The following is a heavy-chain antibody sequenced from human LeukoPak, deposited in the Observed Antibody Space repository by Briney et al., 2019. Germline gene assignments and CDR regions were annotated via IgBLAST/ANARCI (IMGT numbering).Heavy chain of an antibody. J-gene: IGHJ4*02. Sequence: PGRSLRLSCAASGFTFSSYAMHWVRQAPGKGLEWVAVISYDGSNKYYADSVKGRFTISRDNSKNTVHLQMNSLRAEDTAMYYCARRAGDYSHPYDYWGQGTLVTVSS. CDR2: ISYDGSNK. V-gene: IGHV3-30*14. CDR1: GFTFSSYA. CDR3: ARRAGDYSHPYDY. D-gene: IGHD3-22*01.